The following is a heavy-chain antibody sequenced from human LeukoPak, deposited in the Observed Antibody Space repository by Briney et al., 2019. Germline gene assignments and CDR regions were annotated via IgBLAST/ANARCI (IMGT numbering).Heavy chain of an antibody. Sequence: ASVKVSCKASGYTFTSYDFNWVRQATGQRPEWMGWMSPNSGDTGYAQKFQERVTITRDMSTSTAYMELSSLRSEDTAVYYCAAGGIVGATINFDYWGQGTLVTVSS. CDR1: GYTFTSYD. D-gene: IGHD1-26*01. CDR3: AAGGIVGATINFDY. V-gene: IGHV1-8*01. CDR2: MSPNSGDT. J-gene: IGHJ4*02.